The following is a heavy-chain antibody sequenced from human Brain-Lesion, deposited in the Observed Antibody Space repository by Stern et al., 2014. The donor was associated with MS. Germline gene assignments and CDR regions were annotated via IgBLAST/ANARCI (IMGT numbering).Heavy chain of an antibody. CDR2: INPNTGGT. CDR1: GYIFTGYY. CDR3: ARDQRGITIFGVVTDYYYLGMDV. Sequence: VQLVESGAEVKKPGASVKVSCKTSGYIFTGYYIHWVRPAPGQGLAGMARINPNTGGTKYAQKFQGRVTMSRDTSISTAYVELSSLTSDDTAVYYCARDQRGITIFGVVTDYYYLGMDVWGQGTTVTGSS. V-gene: IGHV1-2*06. J-gene: IGHJ6*02. D-gene: IGHD3-3*01.